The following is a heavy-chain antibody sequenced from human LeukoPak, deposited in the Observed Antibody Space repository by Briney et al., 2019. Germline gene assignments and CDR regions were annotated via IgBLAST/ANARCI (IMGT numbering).Heavy chain of an antibody. CDR2: ISTSGRTM. J-gene: IGHJ4*02. D-gene: IGHD3-22*01. CDR3: ASSYYHDGDY. CDR1: GFTFSTYE. V-gene: IGHV3-48*03. Sequence: GGSLRLSCVASGFTFSTYEMNWVRQAPGKGLEWVSYISTSGRTMYYADSVKGRFTISRDNAKNSLYLQMNSLRAADTALYYCASSYYHDGDYWGQGTLVTVSS.